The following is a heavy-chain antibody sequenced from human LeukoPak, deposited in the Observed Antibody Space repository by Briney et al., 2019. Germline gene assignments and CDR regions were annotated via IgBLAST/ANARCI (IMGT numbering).Heavy chain of an antibody. D-gene: IGHD6-13*01. Sequence: GGSLRLSCAASGLTFISYWMHWVRQAPGKGLVWVSRITSDGSSTSYADSVKGRFTISRDNAKNTLYLQMNSLRAEDTAVYYCARDQSSAFDIWGKGTMVTVSS. CDR1: GLTFISYW. V-gene: IGHV3-74*01. CDR2: ITSDGSST. J-gene: IGHJ3*02. CDR3: ARDQSSAFDI.